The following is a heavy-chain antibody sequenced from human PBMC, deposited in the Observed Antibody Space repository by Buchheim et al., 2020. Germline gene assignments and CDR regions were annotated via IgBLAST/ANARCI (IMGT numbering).Heavy chain of an antibody. CDR2: ISYDGSNK. D-gene: IGHD1-1*01. CDR1: GFTFSSYG. Sequence: QVQLVESGGGVVQPRRSLRLSCAASGFTFSSYGMHWVRQAPGKGLEWVAVISYDGSNKYYADSVKGRFTISRDNSKNTLYLQMNSLRAEDTAVYYCAKDSEQLDYYYYYGMDVWDQGTT. J-gene: IGHJ6*02. V-gene: IGHV3-30*18. CDR3: AKDSEQLDYYYYYGMDV.